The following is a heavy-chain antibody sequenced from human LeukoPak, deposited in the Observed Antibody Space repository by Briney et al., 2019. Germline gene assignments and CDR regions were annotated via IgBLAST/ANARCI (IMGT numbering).Heavy chain of an antibody. V-gene: IGHV4-38-2*01. CDR2: IYHSGST. Sequence: KPSETLSLTCAVSGYSISSGYYWGWIRQPPGKGLEWIGSIYHSGSTYYNPSLKSRVTISVDTSKNQFSLKLTSVTAADTAVYYCARYPHHLDSWGQGTLVTVSS. J-gene: IGHJ4*02. CDR3: ARYPHHLDS. CDR1: GYSISSGYY.